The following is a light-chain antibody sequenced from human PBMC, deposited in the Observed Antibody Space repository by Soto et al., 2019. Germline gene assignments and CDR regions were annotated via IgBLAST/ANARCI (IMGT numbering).Light chain of an antibody. Sequence: EIVLTQAPATLSLSPGERATLSCRASQSVSNFLAWYQQKPGQAPRLLISDASNRATGIPGRFSGSGSGTDFSLTISGLEPEDFAVYFCQQRSNLPLTFGKETKVQI. J-gene: IGKJ1*01. V-gene: IGKV3-11*01. CDR1: QSVSNF. CDR3: QQRSNLPLT. CDR2: DAS.